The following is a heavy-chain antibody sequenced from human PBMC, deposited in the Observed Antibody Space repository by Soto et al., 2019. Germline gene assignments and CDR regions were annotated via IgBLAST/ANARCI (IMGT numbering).Heavy chain of an antibody. V-gene: IGHV3-74*01. Sequence: PGGSLRLSCAASGFTFSSYWMRWVRQAPGKGLVWVSRINSDGSSTSYADSVKGRFTISRDNAKNTLYLQMNSLRAEDTAVYYCARVDVLRFLEWPPNDAFAIWVQGTMVTVSS. J-gene: IGHJ3*02. CDR1: GFTFSSYW. CDR2: INSDGSST. CDR3: ARVDVLRFLEWPPNDAFAI. D-gene: IGHD3-3*01.